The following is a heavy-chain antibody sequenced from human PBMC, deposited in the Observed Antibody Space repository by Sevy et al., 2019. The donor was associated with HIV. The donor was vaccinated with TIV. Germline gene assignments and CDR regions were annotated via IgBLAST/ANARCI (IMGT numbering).Heavy chain of an antibody. CDR3: ARDLPSAVTFPFDYYGLDV. CDR1: GFTFNIYA. V-gene: IGHV3-30*09. J-gene: IGHJ6*02. Sequence: GGSLRLSCAASGFTFNIYALHWVRQAPGKGLEWVAVISYDGSNIYYTESVKGRFAISRDNSKNTLYLQMNSLRPEDTAVYYCARDLPSAVTFPFDYYGLDVRGQGTTVTVSS. D-gene: IGHD4-17*01. CDR2: ISYDGSNI.